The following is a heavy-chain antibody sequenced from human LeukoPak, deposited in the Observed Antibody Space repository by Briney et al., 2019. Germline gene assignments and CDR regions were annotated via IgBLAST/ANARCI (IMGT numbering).Heavy chain of an antibody. CDR3: AKVGDFWSTTNFDY. D-gene: IGHD3-3*01. Sequence: GGSLRLSCAASGFTFSSCAMSWVRQAPGKGLEWVSAISGSGGSTYYADSVKGRFTISRDNSKNTLYLQMNSLRAEDTAVYYCAKVGDFWSTTNFDYWGQGTLVTVSS. CDR2: ISGSGGST. J-gene: IGHJ4*02. V-gene: IGHV3-23*01. CDR1: GFTFSSCA.